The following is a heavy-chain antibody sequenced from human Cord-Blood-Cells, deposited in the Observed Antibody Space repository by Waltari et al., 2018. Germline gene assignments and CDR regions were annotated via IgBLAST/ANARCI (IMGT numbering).Heavy chain of an antibody. Sequence: EVQLVESGGGLVQPGRSLRLSCAASGFTFDDYAMRWVGKAPGKGLEWVSGISWNSGSIGYADSVKGRFTISRDNAKNSLYLQMNSLRAEDTALYYCAKGGTGVGLYYFDYWGQGTLVTVSS. CDR2: ISWNSGSI. V-gene: IGHV3-9*01. CDR3: AKGGTGVGLYYFDY. J-gene: IGHJ4*02. D-gene: IGHD7-27*01. CDR1: GFTFDDYA.